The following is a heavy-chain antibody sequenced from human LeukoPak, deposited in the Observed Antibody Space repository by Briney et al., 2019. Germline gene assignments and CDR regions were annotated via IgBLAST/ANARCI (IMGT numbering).Heavy chain of an antibody. CDR1: GFAFSNAW. Sequence: GGSLRLSCAASGFAFSNAWMSWVRQAPGTGLEWVGRIKSNSDGGTTDYAAPVRGRFTISRDDSRNTLYLQMNSLKSEDTAVYYCAKDLADIVATYYFDYWGQGTLVTVSS. CDR3: AKDLADIVATYYFDY. V-gene: IGHV3-15*01. CDR2: IKSNSDGGTT. J-gene: IGHJ4*02. D-gene: IGHD5-12*01.